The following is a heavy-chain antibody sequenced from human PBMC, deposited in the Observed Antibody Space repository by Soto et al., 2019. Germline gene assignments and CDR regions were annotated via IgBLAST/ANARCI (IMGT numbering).Heavy chain of an antibody. J-gene: IGHJ4*02. V-gene: IGHV1-69*06. D-gene: IGHD3-22*01. CDR1: GGTFSSYA. CDR3: ARSRRSRYYYDSFSFFDY. CDR2: IIPIFGTA. Sequence: QVQLVQSGAEVKKPGSSVKVSCKASGGTFSSYAISWVRQAPGQGLEWMGGIIPIFGTANYAQKFQGRVTITADKSTSTDYMELSSLRSEDTAVYYCARSRRSRYYYDSFSFFDYWGQGTLVTVSS.